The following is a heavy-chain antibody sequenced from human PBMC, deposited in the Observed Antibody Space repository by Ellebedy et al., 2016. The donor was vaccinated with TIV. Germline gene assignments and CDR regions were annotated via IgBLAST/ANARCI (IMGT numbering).Heavy chain of an antibody. Sequence: AASVKVSCKASGYTFTSYGITWVRQAPGQGLEWMGWISAYNGNTNYAQKLQGRVTMTTDTSTSTAYMELRSLRSDDTAVYYCARGVMAGIAIWFDPWGQGTLVTVSS. J-gene: IGHJ5*02. CDR1: GYTFTSYG. V-gene: IGHV1-18*01. CDR3: ARGVMAGIAIWFDP. CDR2: ISAYNGNT. D-gene: IGHD6-19*01.